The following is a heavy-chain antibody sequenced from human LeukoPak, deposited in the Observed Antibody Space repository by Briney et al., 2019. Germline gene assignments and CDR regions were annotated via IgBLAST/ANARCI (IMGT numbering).Heavy chain of an antibody. CDR2: ISGSNNYN. D-gene: IGHD6-13*01. CDR3: ARVGAAVGISNYFDY. CDR1: GFTFSSYN. J-gene: IGHJ4*02. Sequence: GGSLRLSCAASGFTFSSYNMNWVRQAPGKGLEWVSSISGSNNYNYYVDSVKGRFTISRDNAKKSLYLQMNSLRVEDTAVYYCARVGAAVGISNYFDYWGQGTLVTVSS. V-gene: IGHV3-21*01.